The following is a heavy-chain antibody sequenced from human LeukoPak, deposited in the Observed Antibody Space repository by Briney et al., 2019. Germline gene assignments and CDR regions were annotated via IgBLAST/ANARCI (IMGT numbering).Heavy chain of an antibody. CDR3: ARGRVSSSTYYSTYYYYFYMDV. CDR2: VDHTGST. V-gene: IGHV4-59*01. CDR1: DDSITMYY. D-gene: IGHD3-22*01. J-gene: IGHJ6*03. Sequence: SETLSLTCSVSDDSITMYYWTWIRQPPGKGLEWIGYVDHTGSTNFNPSLNGRVSISRDTSKNLFSLRLRSVTAADAAVYFCARGRVSSSTYYSTYYYYFYMDVWGKGTTVTVSS.